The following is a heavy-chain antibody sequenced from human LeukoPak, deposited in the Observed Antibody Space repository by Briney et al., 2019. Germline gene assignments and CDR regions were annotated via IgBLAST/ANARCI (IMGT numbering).Heavy chain of an antibody. V-gene: IGHV1-18*01. CDR3: ARVRTINGDYPMDFQH. Sequence: ASVKVSCKASGYTFTSYGISWVRQAPGQGLEWMGWISAYNGNTNYAQKLQGRVTMTTDTSTSTAYMELRSPRSDDTAVYYCARVRTINGDYPMDFQHWGQGTLVTVSS. D-gene: IGHD4-17*01. CDR1: GYTFTSYG. CDR2: ISAYNGNT. J-gene: IGHJ1*01.